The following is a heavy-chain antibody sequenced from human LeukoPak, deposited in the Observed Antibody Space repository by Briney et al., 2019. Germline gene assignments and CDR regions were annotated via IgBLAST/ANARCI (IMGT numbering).Heavy chain of an antibody. CDR1: GYSISSGYY. V-gene: IGHV4-61*01. J-gene: IGHJ3*02. D-gene: IGHD2-2*01. CDR2: IFYNEGT. CDR3: VKSNSRYQPWTLDI. Sequence: SETLSLICTVSGYSISSGYYWGWIRQPPGKGLEWIGYIFYNEGTSYNPSLKSRVTISVDTSNNQLSLKVNSVTAADTAMYYCVKSNSRYQPWTLDIWGRGTMVTVSS.